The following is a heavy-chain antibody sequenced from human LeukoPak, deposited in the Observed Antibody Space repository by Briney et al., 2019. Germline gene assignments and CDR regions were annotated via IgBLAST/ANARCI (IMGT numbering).Heavy chain of an antibody. D-gene: IGHD3-22*01. Sequence: PGGYLRLSCAASGFTFSRYAMHWVRQAPGKGLEWLALISYDGSNKYYADSVKGRFTISRDNSKNTLYLQTSSLRAEDTAVYYCASPGSDYDSAVFDYWGQGTLVTVSP. J-gene: IGHJ4*02. CDR3: ASPGSDYDSAVFDY. CDR1: GFTFSRYA. CDR2: ISYDGSNK. V-gene: IGHV3-30*04.